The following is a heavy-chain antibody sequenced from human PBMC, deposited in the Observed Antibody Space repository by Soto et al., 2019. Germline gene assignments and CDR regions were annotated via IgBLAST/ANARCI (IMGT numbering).Heavy chain of an antibody. CDR3: AKDLNPSWFDP. Sequence: GGSLRLSCAAAGFTFSSYGMLWVRQAPGKGLEWVAVIWYDGSNNYYADSVKGRFTISRDNSKNTLYLQMNSLRAEDTAVYYCAKDLNPSWFDPWGQGTLVTVSS. J-gene: IGHJ5*02. V-gene: IGHV3-33*06. CDR2: IWYDGSNN. CDR1: GFTFSSYG.